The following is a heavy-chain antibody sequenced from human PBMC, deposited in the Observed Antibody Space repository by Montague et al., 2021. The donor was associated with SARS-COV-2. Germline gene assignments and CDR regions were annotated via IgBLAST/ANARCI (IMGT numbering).Heavy chain of an antibody. J-gene: IGHJ6*03. V-gene: IGHV4-61*02. CDR3: ARVSRGTIFGVVIRPYYYMDV. CDR2: IYTSGST. Sequence: TLSLTCTVSGGSISSGSYYWSWIRQPAGKGLEWIGRIYTSGSTXYNPSLKSRVTISVDTSKNQFSLKLSSVTAADTAAYYCARVSRGTIFGVVIRPYYYMDVWGKGTTVTVSS. D-gene: IGHD3-3*01. CDR1: GGSISSGSYY.